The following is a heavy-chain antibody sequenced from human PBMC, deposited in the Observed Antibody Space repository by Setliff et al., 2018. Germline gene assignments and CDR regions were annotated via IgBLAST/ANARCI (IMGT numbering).Heavy chain of an antibody. CDR2: IQYDGSNK. Sequence: PGGSLRLSCAASGFTFSSYGMHWVRQAPGKGLEWVAFIQYDGSNKYYADSVKGRFTISRDNSKNTLYLQMNSLRAEDTAVYYCAKDAGLMSSGYYPLYFDYWGQGTLVTVSS. CDR1: GFTFSSYG. D-gene: IGHD3-22*01. V-gene: IGHV3-30*02. CDR3: AKDAGLMSSGYYPLYFDY. J-gene: IGHJ4*02.